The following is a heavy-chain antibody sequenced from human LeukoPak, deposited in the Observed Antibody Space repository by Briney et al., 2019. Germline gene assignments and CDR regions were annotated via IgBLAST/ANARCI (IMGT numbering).Heavy chain of an antibody. CDR2: IIPFLATA. D-gene: IGHD1-1*01. V-gene: IGHV1-69*16. CDR3: ARGRTTSLDAFDI. CDR1: GGPLKNYF. J-gene: IGHJ3*02. Sequence: GASVKVSCKASGGPLKNYFVAWVRQAPGQGLEWVGGIIPFLATATYAQKFQDRVAITTDESTTTVYLELTSLSSEDTALYYCARGRTTSLDAFDIWGQGAMVTVSS.